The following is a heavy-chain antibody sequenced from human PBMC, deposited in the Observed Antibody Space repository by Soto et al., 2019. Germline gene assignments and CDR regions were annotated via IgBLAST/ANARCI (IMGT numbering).Heavy chain of an antibody. V-gene: IGHV3-7*01. CDR3: ATQEYYYDSSGYYYVGKKYYFDY. J-gene: IGHJ4*02. Sequence: PGGSLRLSCAASGFTFSSYWMSWVRQAPGKGLEWVANIKQDGSEKYYVDSVKGRFTISRDNAKNSLYLQMNSLRAEDTAVYYCATQEYYYDSSGYYYVGKKYYFDYWGQGTLVTVSS. CDR1: GFTFSSYW. D-gene: IGHD3-22*01. CDR2: IKQDGSEK.